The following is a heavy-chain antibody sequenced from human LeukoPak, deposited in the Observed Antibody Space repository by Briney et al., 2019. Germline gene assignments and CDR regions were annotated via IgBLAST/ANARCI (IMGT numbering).Heavy chain of an antibody. J-gene: IGHJ5*02. CDR1: GGSINSYY. CDR2: IYDSGST. V-gene: IGHV4-59*01. D-gene: IGHD7-27*01. Sequence: SETLSLTCTVSGGSINSYYWSWIRQPPGKGLEWIGYIYDSGSTNYNPSLKSRVTISVDTSTNQFSLKLSSVTAADTAVYYCARDEVGGENWFDPWGQGTLVTVSS. CDR3: ARDEVGGENWFDP.